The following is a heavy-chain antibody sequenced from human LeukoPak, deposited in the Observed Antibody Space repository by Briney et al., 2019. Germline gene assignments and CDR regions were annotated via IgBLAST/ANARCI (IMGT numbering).Heavy chain of an antibody. D-gene: IGHD3-10*01. CDR3: AMVRYYASGSYYRLYYYYMDV. CDR2: INPNSGGT. Sequence: ASVKVSCKASGYTFTSYDINWVRQAPGQGLEWMGRINPNSGGTNYAQKFQGRVTMTRDTSISTAYMELSRLRSDDTAVYYCAMVRYYASGSYYRLYYYYMDVWGKGTTVTVSS. J-gene: IGHJ6*03. V-gene: IGHV1-2*06. CDR1: GYTFTSYD.